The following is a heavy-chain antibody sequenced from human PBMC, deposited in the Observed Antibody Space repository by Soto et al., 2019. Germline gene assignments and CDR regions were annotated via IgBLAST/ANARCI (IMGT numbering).Heavy chain of an antibody. Sequence: GGSLRLSCAASGFTFSSYSMNWVRQAPGKGLEWVSYISSSSSTIYYADSVKGRFTISRDNAKNSLYLQMNSLRAEDTAVYYCARGYSGTSGAQECNWFDPWGQGTLVTVSS. V-gene: IGHV3-48*01. J-gene: IGHJ5*02. CDR1: GFTFSSYS. D-gene: IGHD5-12*01. CDR3: ARGYSGTSGAQECNWFDP. CDR2: ISSSSSTI.